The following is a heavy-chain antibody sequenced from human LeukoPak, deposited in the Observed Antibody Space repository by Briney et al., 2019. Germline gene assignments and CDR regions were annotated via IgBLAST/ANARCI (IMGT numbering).Heavy chain of an antibody. J-gene: IGHJ4*02. CDR2: IIPIFGTA. D-gene: IGHD3-10*01. Sequence: SVRVSSKASGGTFTRYAISWVRQAPGEGGERMGGIIPIFGTANYTQNFQCRVTITAHESTNPAYMELSSLRSDDTAVYYCSTEGFVLFDYWGQGTLVTVSS. V-gene: IGHV1-69*13. CDR3: STEGFVLFDY. CDR1: GGTFTRYA.